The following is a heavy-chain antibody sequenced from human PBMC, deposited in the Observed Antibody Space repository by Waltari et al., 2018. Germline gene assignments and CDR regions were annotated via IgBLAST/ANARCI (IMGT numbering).Heavy chain of an antibody. CDR3: ARDQRHGSWYNPFDY. CDR1: GFTFSDYY. CDR2: ISSSGSTI. D-gene: IGHD6-13*01. J-gene: IGHJ4*02. V-gene: IGHV3-11*04. Sequence: GFTFSDYYMSWIRQAPGKGLEWVSYISSSGSTIYYADSVKGRFTISRDNAKNSLYLQMNSLRAEDTAVYYCARDQRHGSWYNPFDYWGQGTLVTVSS.